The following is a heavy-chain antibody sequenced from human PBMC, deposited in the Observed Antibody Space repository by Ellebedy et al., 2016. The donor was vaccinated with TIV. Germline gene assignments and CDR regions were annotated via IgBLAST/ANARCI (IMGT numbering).Heavy chain of an antibody. Sequence: GESLKISCTGSGYSFTTSWISWVRQMPGTGMAWMGRLDPSDSYIKSSPSFQGHVSISVDKSISTAYLQWRSLKASANAMYYCAIHMNTAMTNDHWGQGTLVTVSS. CDR1: GYSFTTSW. J-gene: IGHJ4*02. CDR3: AIHMNTAMTNDH. CDR2: LDPSDSYI. V-gene: IGHV5-10-1*01. D-gene: IGHD5-18*01.